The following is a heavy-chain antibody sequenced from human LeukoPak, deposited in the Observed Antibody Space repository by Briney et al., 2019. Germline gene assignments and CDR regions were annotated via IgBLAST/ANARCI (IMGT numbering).Heavy chain of an antibody. J-gene: IGHJ4*02. CDR2: INGGGSPI. CDR1: GFTFSKDS. V-gene: IGHV3-48*01. D-gene: IGHD2-2*01. CDR3: AKDGRYCSSTSCYYNYFDY. Sequence: GGSLRLSCAASGFTFSKDSMNWVRQAPGKGLEWVSYINGGGSPIFYADSVRGRFTISRDNAKNSLYLQMNSLRAEDTAVYYCAKDGRYCSSTSCYYNYFDYWGQGTLVTVSS.